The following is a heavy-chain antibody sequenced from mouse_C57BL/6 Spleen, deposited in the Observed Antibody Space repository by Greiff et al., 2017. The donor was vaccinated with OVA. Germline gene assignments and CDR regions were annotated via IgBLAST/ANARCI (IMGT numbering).Heavy chain of an antibody. Sequence: EVQGVESGGGLVQPGGSLKLSCAASGFTFSDYYMYWVRQTPEKRLEWVAYISNGGGSTYYPDTVKGRFTISRDNAKNTLYLQMSRLKSEDTAMYYCARDGNYAVSWFADWGQGTLVTVAA. V-gene: IGHV5-12*01. CDR1: GFTFSDYY. CDR3: ARDGNYAVSWFAD. CDR2: ISNGGGST. D-gene: IGHD2-1*01. J-gene: IGHJ3*01.